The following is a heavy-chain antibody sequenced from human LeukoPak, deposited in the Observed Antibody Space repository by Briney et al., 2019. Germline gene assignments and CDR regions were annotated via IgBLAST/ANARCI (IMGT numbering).Heavy chain of an antibody. Sequence: PGGSLRLSCAASGFTVSSNYMSWVRQAPGKGLEWVSVIYSGGSTYYADSVKGRFTISRDNSKNTLYLQMNSPRAEDTAVYYCARDPITIFGVGRSDYWGQGTLVTVSS. CDR2: IYSGGST. CDR3: ARDPITIFGVGRSDY. J-gene: IGHJ4*02. D-gene: IGHD3-3*01. V-gene: IGHV3-66*01. CDR1: GFTVSSNY.